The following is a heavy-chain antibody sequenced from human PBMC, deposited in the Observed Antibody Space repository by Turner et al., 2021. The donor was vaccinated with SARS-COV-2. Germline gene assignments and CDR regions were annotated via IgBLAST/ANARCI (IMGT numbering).Heavy chain of an antibody. CDR1: GGSFSGYY. CDR3: ARGRDDYIWGSPTPTYYFDY. D-gene: IGHD3-16*01. V-gene: IGHV4-34*01. J-gene: IGHJ4*02. CDR2: INHSGNT. Sequence: QVQLQQWGAGLLKPSETLSLTCAVYGGSFSGYYWSFIRQPPGKGLEWIGEINHSGNTNYNPSLQSRVITSVVTSKNHFSLKLTSVTAADTAVYYCARGRDDYIWGSPTPTYYFDYWGQGTLVTVSS.